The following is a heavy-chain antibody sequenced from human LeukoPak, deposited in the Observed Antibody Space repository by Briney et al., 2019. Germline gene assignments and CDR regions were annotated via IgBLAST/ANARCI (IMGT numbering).Heavy chain of an antibody. Sequence: SETLSLTCTVSGGSISSSSYYWGWIRQPPGKGLEWIGSIYYSGSTYYNPSLKSRVTISVDTSKNQFSLKLSSVTAADTAVYYCARRTMVRGGEDYYYYGMDVWGQGTTVTVSS. CDR3: ARRTMVRGGEDYYYYGMDV. D-gene: IGHD3-10*01. V-gene: IGHV4-39*01. CDR2: IYYSGST. J-gene: IGHJ6*02. CDR1: GGSISSSSYY.